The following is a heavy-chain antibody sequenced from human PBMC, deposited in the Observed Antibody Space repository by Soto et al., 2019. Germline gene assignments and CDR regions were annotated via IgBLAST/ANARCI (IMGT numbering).Heavy chain of an antibody. CDR2: IYSGGAT. D-gene: IGHD3-16*01. CDR3: ARGTGGSRRFDP. CDR1: GFIVSNNY. J-gene: IGHJ5*02. Sequence: EVQLVETGGGLIQPGGSLRLSCEVSGFIVSNNYITWIRQAPGKGLEWVSIIYSGGATYYADSVKGRFTIPRDNSKNTVYLQMNNLRAEDTAVYYCARGTGGSRRFDPWGQGTLVTVSS. V-gene: IGHV3-53*02.